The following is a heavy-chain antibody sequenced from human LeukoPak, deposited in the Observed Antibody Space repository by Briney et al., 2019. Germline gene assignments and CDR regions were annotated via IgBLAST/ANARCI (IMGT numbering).Heavy chain of an antibody. CDR1: GFTFSSYW. CDR3: ARDWVDSSGYYYGAFDI. CDR2: IKQDGSEK. J-gene: IGHJ3*02. D-gene: IGHD3-22*01. V-gene: IGHV3-7*01. Sequence: GGSLRLSCAASGFTFSSYWMGWVRQAPGKGLEWVANIKQDGSEKYYVDSVKGRFTISRDNAKNSLYLQMNSLRAEDTAVYYCARDWVDSSGYYYGAFDIWGQGTMVTVSS.